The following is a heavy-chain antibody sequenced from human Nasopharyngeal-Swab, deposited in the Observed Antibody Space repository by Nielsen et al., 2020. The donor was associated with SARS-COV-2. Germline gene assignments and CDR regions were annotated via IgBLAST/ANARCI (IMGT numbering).Heavy chain of an antibody. V-gene: IGHV3-11*01. CDR2: ISSSGGTI. CDR3: ARDPFGGARFDY. CDR1: GFTFSDYY. Sequence: GESLKISCAASGFTFSDYYMSWIRQAPGKGLEWVSYISSSGGTIYYADSVKGRFTISRDNAKNSLYLQMNSLRAEDTAVYYCARDPFGGARFDYWGQGTLVTVSS. D-gene: IGHD3-10*01. J-gene: IGHJ4*02.